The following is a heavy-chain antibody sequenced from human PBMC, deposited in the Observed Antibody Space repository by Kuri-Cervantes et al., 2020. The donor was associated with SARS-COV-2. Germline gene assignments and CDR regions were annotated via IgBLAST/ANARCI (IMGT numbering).Heavy chain of an antibody. CDR3: AGGFDYGDYPYYYGMDV. CDR2: ISTYNANA. D-gene: IGHD4-17*01. Sequence: ASVKVSCKASVYTFTTYGITWVRPAPGQGLEWMGWISTYNANADYAQKLQGRVTMTTDTSTSTAYMELRSLRSGDTAIYYCAGGFDYGDYPYYYGMDVWGQGTTVTVSS. J-gene: IGHJ6*02. V-gene: IGHV1-18*04. CDR1: VYTFTTYG.